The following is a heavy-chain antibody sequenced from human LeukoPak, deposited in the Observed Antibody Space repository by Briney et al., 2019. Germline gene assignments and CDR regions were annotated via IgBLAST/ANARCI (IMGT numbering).Heavy chain of an antibody. CDR1: GYTLTELS. D-gene: IGHD2-15*01. CDR3: ATAPYCSGGSCYRGIGFDY. Sequence: ASVKVSGKVSGYTLTELSMHWVRQAPGKGLEWMGGFDPEDGETIYAQKFQGRVTMTEDTSTDTAYMELSSLRSEDTAVYYCATAPYCSGGSCYRGIGFDYWGQGTLVTVSS. V-gene: IGHV1-24*01. J-gene: IGHJ4*02. CDR2: FDPEDGET.